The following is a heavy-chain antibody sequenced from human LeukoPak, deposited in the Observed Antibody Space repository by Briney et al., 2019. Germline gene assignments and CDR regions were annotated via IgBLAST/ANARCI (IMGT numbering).Heavy chain of an antibody. J-gene: IGHJ4*02. CDR2: ISSSGSTI. Sequence: GALRLSCAASGFTFSDYYMSWIRQAPGKGLEWVSYISSSGSTIYYADSVKGRFTISRDNAKNSLYLQMNSLRAEDTAVYYCARGRLTTVTAYTYFDYWGQGTLVTVSS. D-gene: IGHD4-17*01. CDR3: ARGRLTTVTAYTYFDY. CDR1: GFTFSDYY. V-gene: IGHV3-11*01.